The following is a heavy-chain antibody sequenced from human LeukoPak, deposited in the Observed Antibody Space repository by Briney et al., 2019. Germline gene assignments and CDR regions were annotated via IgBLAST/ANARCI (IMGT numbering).Heavy chain of an antibody. CDR2: ISYDGSNR. D-gene: IGHD5-18*01. J-gene: IGHJ4*02. CDR3: AKDIRRGYNFGYDQFAY. CDR1: GFTFSSYA. V-gene: IGHV3-30*04. Sequence: PGRSLRLSCAASGFTFSSYAMHWVRQAPGKGLEWVAVISYDGSNRYYADSVKGRFTISRDNSKNTVSLQMNSLRAEDTALYYCAKDIRRGYNFGYDQFAYWGQGILVTVSS.